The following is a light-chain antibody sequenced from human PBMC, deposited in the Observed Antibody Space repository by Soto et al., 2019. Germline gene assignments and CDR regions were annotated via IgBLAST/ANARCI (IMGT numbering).Light chain of an antibody. CDR2: GTS. Sequence: EIVLTQSPATLSMSPGEKATLASRASQSVSSNLAWYQQKPGQSPRLLIYGTSTRAAGIPARFSGSGSGTEFTLTISSLQSEDFAVYYCHQYNFWPTFGQGTKVDI. J-gene: IGKJ1*01. CDR1: QSVSSN. CDR3: HQYNFWPT. V-gene: IGKV3-15*01.